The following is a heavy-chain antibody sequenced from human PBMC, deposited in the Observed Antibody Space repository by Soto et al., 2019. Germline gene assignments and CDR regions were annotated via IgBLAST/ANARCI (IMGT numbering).Heavy chain of an antibody. V-gene: IGHV3-23*01. Sequence: GGSLRLSCVASGCTLSTYAMSWVRQAPGKGLECLSVLSVSGGTTYYADSVKGRFTISRDNSKNTLYLQMNSLRAEDTAVYYCPLSPLATGEFFDYWGQGTLVTVSA. CDR1: GCTLSTYA. J-gene: IGHJ4*02. CDR3: PLSPLATGEFFDY. D-gene: IGHD5-12*01. CDR2: LSVSGGTT.